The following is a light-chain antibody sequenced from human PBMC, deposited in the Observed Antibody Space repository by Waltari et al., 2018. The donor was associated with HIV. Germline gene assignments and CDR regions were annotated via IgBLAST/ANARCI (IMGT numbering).Light chain of an antibody. CDR3: FLSYSGPRQGV. Sequence: QAMVTQEPSLTVSPGGTVTLTCGSSTGAVTSGHYPYWFQQKPGQAPRTLIYDTSNKHSWTPARFSGSLLGGKAALTLSGAQPEDEAEYYCFLSYSGPRQGVLGGGTKLTVL. J-gene: IGLJ3*02. V-gene: IGLV7-46*01. CDR2: DTS. CDR1: TGAVTSGHY.